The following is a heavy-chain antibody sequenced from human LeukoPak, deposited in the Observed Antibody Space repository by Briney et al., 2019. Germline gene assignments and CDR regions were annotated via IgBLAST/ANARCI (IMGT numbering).Heavy chain of an antibody. D-gene: IGHD5-12*01. CDR1: GFTFSSYW. J-gene: IGHJ5*02. V-gene: IGHV3-7*02. CDR3: ASGGYTFGA. CDR2: IKEDGSEK. Sequence: GGSLRLSCAASGFTFSSYWVSWVRQAPGKGLEWVANIKEDGSEKNCVDSVKGRFTISRDNTKNSLYLQMNSLRAEDTAVYYCASGGYTFGAWGQGTLVTVSS.